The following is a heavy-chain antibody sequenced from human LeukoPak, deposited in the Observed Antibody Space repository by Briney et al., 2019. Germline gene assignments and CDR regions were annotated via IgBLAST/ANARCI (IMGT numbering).Heavy chain of an antibody. V-gene: IGHV1-2*02. Sequence: ASVKVSCKASGYTFTGYYMHWVRQAPGQGLEWMGWINPNSGGTNYAQKFQGRVTMTRDTSISTAYMELSRLRSDDTAVYYCARGLAKWFGDPIIQYYYMDVWGKGTTVTISS. J-gene: IGHJ6*03. CDR3: ARGLAKWFGDPIIQYYYMDV. CDR2: INPNSGGT. CDR1: GYTFTGYY. D-gene: IGHD3-10*01.